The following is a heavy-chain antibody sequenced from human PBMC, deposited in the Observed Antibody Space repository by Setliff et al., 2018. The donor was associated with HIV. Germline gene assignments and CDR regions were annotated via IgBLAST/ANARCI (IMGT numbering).Heavy chain of an antibody. V-gene: IGHV1-69*13. D-gene: IGHD2-21*02. J-gene: IGHJ6*03. CDR2: IIPIFGTA. CDR3: ARGSVVTRSRGYYYYMDV. CDR1: GGTFSSYA. Sequence: SVKVSCKASGGTFSSYAISWVRQAPGQGLEWMGGIIPIFGTANYAQTFQGRVTITADESTSTAYMELSSLRSEDTAVYYCARGSVVTRSRGYYYYMDVWGKGTTVTVSS.